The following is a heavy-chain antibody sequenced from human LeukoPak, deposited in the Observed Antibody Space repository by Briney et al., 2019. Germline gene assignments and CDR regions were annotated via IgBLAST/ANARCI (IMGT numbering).Heavy chain of an antibody. D-gene: IGHD6-13*01. CDR2: IIPILGIT. V-gene: IGHV1-69*04. J-gene: IGHJ3*01. Sequence: ASVKVSCKASGGTFNSYAINWVRQAPGQGLEWMGRIIPILGITNYAQKFQGRVTITADRSTSTANMELSSLRSDDTGGYYCARDRAAAGPDAFDVWGQGTKVIVSS. CDR1: GGTFNSYA. CDR3: ARDRAAAGPDAFDV.